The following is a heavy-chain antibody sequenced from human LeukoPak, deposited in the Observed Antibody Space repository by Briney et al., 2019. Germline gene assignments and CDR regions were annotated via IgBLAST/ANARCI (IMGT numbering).Heavy chain of an antibody. V-gene: IGHV3-30*02. CDR3: AKGRPWETVFRFDP. CDR2: IRYDGSNK. J-gene: IGHJ5*02. CDR1: GFTFSSYG. Sequence: GGSLRLSCAASGFTFSSYGMHWVRQAPGKGLEWVAIIRYDGSNKYYADYVKGRFTISRDNSKNTLYLQMNSLRAEDTAVYYCAKGRPWETVFRFDPWGQGTLVTVSS. D-gene: IGHD1-26*01.